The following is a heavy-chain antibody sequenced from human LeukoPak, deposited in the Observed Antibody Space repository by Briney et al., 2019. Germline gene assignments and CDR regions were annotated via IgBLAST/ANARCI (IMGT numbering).Heavy chain of an antibody. Sequence: SETLSLTCTVSGGSISSYYWSWIRQPPGKGLGWIGYIYYSGSTNYNPSLKSRVTISVDTSKNQFSLKLSSVTAADTAVYYCARAGKFGESYDYWGQGTLVTVS. CDR3: ARAGKFGESYDY. V-gene: IGHV4-59*01. CDR1: GGSISSYY. CDR2: IYYSGST. D-gene: IGHD3-10*01. J-gene: IGHJ4*02.